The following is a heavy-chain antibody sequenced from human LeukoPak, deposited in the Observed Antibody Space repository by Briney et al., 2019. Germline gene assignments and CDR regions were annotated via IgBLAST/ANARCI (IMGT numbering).Heavy chain of an antibody. CDR3: AKDPNLPRSIAARRGGSYFDY. CDR1: GFTFSSYS. CDR2: ISSSSSTI. J-gene: IGHJ4*02. Sequence: GGSLRLSCAASGFTFSSYSMNWVRQAPGKGLEWVSYISSSSSTIYYADSVKGRFTISRDNAKNSLYLQMNSLRAEDTAVYYCAKDPNLPRSIAARRGGSYFDYWGQGTLVTVSS. V-gene: IGHV3-48*04. D-gene: IGHD6-6*01.